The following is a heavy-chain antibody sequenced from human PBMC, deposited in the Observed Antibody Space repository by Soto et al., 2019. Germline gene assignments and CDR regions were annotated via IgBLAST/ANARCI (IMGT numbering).Heavy chain of an antibody. D-gene: IGHD3-10*01. CDR1: RFTFKNFA. Sequence: EVQLLESGGGLVQPGGSLRLSCAASRFTFKNFAVSWVRQAPGKGMEWVSAIGGSGSSANYADSVKGRFTVSRDDSKSTLYLQMSGLRVDDTALYYCAKDAVAYNGEWDWFDLWGQGTLVTVSS. CDR2: IGGSGSSA. V-gene: IGHV3-23*01. J-gene: IGHJ5*02. CDR3: AKDAVAYNGEWDWFDL.